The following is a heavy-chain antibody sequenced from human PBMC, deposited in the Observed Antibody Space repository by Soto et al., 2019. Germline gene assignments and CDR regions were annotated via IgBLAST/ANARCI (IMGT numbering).Heavy chain of an antibody. CDR2: ISAYNGNK. CDR1: GYMFTTYG. D-gene: IGHD6-6*01. J-gene: IGHJ4*02. V-gene: IGHV1-18*04. Sequence: ASVKVSCKASGYMFTTYGISWVRQAPGQGLEWMAWISAYNGNKKYAQKFQDRVTMTIHTSSTTVSMELRNLTSDDTAIYYCARTGGGMAARPLEYWGQGTLVTVSS. CDR3: ARTGGGMAARPLEY.